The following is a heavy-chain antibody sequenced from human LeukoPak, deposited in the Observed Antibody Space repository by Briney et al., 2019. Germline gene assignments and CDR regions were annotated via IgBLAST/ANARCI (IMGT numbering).Heavy chain of an antibody. J-gene: IGHJ3*02. CDR3: ARDYSSGWDDGLDI. V-gene: IGHV3-7*01. D-gene: IGHD6-19*01. CDR2: IKHDGSED. Sequence: PGGSLRLSCAASGFSFSRYYMSWVRHAPGKGLEWVASIKHDGSEDYFVGSVRGRFTISRDNARNSLYLRLNSVRGEDTAVYYCARDYSSGWDDGLDIWGQGTTVTVSS. CDR1: GFSFSRYY.